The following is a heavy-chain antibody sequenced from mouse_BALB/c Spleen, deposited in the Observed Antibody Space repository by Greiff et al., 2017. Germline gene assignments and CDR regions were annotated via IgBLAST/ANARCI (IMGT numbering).Heavy chain of an antibody. Sequence: EVQGVESGGGLVKPGGSLKLSCAASGFTFSSYAMSWVRQTPEKRLEWVASISSGGSTYYPDSVKGRFTISRDNARNILYLQMSSLRSEDTAMYYCARGGVLRLLDYWGQGTTLTVSS. CDR1: GFTFSSYA. CDR2: ISSGGST. J-gene: IGHJ2*01. D-gene: IGHD1-2*01. CDR3: ARGGVLRLLDY. V-gene: IGHV5-6-5*01.